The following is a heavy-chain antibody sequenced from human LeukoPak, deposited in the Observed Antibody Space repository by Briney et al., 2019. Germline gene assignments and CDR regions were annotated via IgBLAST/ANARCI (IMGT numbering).Heavy chain of an antibody. Sequence: ASVKVSCKASGYTFTGYYMHWVRQAPGQGLEWMGWINPNSGGTNYAQKFQGRVTKTRDTSISTAYMELSRLRSDDTAVYYCARAFYYYDSSAGYWGQGTLVTVSS. CDR3: ARAFYYYDSSAGY. CDR2: INPNSGGT. J-gene: IGHJ4*02. CDR1: GYTFTGYY. D-gene: IGHD3-22*01. V-gene: IGHV1-2*02.